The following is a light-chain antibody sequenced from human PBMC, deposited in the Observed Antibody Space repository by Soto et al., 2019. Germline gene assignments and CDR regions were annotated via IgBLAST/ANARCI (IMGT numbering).Light chain of an antibody. V-gene: IGKV3-20*01. J-gene: IGKJ3*01. CDR1: QSVSSN. CDR2: GTS. Sequence: ENVLTQSPAPLSLSSGERATLSCRASQSVSSNLAWYQQKPGQAPRLLIYGTSSRAAGIPDRFSGSGSGTDFTLTISRVEAEDFAVYYCQQYGRSPPFTFGPGTKVDIK. CDR3: QQYGRSPPFT.